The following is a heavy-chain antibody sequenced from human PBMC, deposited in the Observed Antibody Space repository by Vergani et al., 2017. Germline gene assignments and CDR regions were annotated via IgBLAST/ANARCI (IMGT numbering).Heavy chain of an antibody. J-gene: IGHJ4*02. V-gene: IGHV4-34*01. D-gene: IGHD6-19*01. CDR3: ARGLGGVGSGWAFDY. CDR2: INHSGST. Sequence: QVQLQQWGAGLLKPSETLSLTCAVYVGSFSGYNWSWIREPPGKGLEWIGEINHSGSTNYNPSLKSRVTISVDTAKNPCTLKMSSVTAADTAGDYCARGLGGVGSGWAFDYWGQGTLVTVSS. CDR1: VGSFSGYN.